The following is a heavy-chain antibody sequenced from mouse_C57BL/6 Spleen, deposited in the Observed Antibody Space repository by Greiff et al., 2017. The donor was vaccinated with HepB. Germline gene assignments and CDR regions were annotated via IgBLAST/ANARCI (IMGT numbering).Heavy chain of an antibody. Sequence: VQLQQSGAELVRPGSSVKLSCKASGYTFTSYWMHWVKQRPIQGLEWIGNIDPSDSETHYNQKFKDKATLTVDKSSSTAYMQLSSLTSEDSAVYYCATYYSNPDYYAMDYWGQGTSVTVSS. V-gene: IGHV1-52*01. CDR3: ATYYSNPDYYAMDY. D-gene: IGHD2-5*01. J-gene: IGHJ4*01. CDR1: GYTFTSYW. CDR2: IDPSDSET.